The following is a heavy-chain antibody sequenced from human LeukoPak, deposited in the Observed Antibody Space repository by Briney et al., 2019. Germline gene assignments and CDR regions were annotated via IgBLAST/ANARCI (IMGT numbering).Heavy chain of an antibody. V-gene: IGHV5-51*01. D-gene: IGHD5-24*01. J-gene: IGHJ4*02. CDR3: ARIGPNGCKPLNRLDY. CDR1: GYSFTSYW. CDR2: IYPGDSDT. Sequence: GESLKISCKGSGYSFTSYWIGWVRQMPGKGLEWMGIIYPGDSDTRYSPSFQGQVTISADKSISTAYLQWSSLKASDTAMYYCARIGPNGCKPLNRLDYWGQGTLVTVSS.